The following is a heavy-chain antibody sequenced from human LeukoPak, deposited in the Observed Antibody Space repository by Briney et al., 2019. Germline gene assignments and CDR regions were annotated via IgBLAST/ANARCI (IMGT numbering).Heavy chain of an antibody. J-gene: IGHJ4*02. CDR3: ARAIFDSRGYYYEGEY. CDR2: INHSGST. CDR1: GGSLSGYY. Sequence: SETLSLTCAVSGGSLSGYYWNWIRESPGKGLEWSGEINHSGSTNYNPSLKSRVTISVDTSKNQFSLKLSSVTAADTAVYYCARAIFDSRGYYYEGEYWGQGTLVTVSS. D-gene: IGHD3-22*01. V-gene: IGHV4-34*01.